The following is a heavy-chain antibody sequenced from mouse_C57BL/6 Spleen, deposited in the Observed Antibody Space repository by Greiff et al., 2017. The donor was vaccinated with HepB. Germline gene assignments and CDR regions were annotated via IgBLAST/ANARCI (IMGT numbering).Heavy chain of an antibody. D-gene: IGHD1-1*01. V-gene: IGHV5-4*03. CDR1: GFTFSSYA. CDR2: ISDGGSYT. Sequence: EVKLVESGGGLVKPGGSLKLSCAASGFTFSSYAMSWVRQTPEKRLEWVATISDGGSYTYYPDNVKGRITISRDNAKNNLYLQMSHLKSEDTAMYYCARAMGYYYGSSYGFAYWGQGTLVTVSA. CDR3: ARAMGYYYGSSYGFAY. J-gene: IGHJ3*01.